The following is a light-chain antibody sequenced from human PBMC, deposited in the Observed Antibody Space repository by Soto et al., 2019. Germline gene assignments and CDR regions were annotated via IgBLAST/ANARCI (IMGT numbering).Light chain of an antibody. J-gene: IGLJ2*01. CDR3: IAYTSTVTLVV. CDR2: EVE. V-gene: IGLV2-14*03. CDR1: SSDIGDYNY. Sequence: QSALTQPASVSASPGQSITISCTGTSSDIGDYNYVSWYQQRPGEAPKLILYEVENRPSGISDRFSGSKSGNTASLTISGLRTEDEADYYCIAYTSTVTLVVFGGGTKVTVL.